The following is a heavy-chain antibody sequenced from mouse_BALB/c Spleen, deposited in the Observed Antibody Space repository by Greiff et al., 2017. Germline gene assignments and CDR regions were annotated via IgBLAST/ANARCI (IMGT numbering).Heavy chain of an antibody. CDR2: ISDGGSYT. CDR1: GFTFSDYY. Sequence: EVKLVESGGGLVKPGGSLKLSCAASGFTFSDYYMYWVRQTPEKRLEWVATISDGGSYTYYPDSVKGRFTISRDNAKNNLYLQMSSLKSEDTAMYYCARDRGLYDGYPLYAMDYWGQGTSVTVSS. V-gene: IGHV5-4*02. CDR3: ARDRGLYDGYPLYAMDY. J-gene: IGHJ4*01. D-gene: IGHD2-3*01.